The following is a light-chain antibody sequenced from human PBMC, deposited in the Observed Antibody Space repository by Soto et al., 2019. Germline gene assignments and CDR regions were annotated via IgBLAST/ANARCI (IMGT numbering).Light chain of an antibody. V-gene: IGLV2-14*01. CDR3: SSYTSSSNYV. CDR1: SSDVGGYNY. CDR2: EVS. Sequence: QSALTQPASVSGSPGQSITISCTGTSSDVGGYNYVSWYQQHPGKAPKLMIYEVSNRPSGASNRFSGSKSGNTASLTISGLQAEDEADYYCSSYTSSSNYVFGTGTKLTVL. J-gene: IGLJ1*01.